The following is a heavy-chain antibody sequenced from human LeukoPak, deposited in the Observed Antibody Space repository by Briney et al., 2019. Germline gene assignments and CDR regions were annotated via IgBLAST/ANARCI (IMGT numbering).Heavy chain of an antibody. D-gene: IGHD3-10*01. V-gene: IGHV1-8*01. CDR3: ARSRVLWFGELLYLDYYYYGMDV. CDR2: MNPNSGNT. J-gene: IGHJ6*02. Sequence: GASVKVSCKASGYTFTSYDINWVRQATGQGLEWMGWMNPNSGNTGYAQKFQGRVTMTRNPSISTAYMELSSLRSEDTAVYYCARSRVLWFGELLYLDYYYYGMDVWGQGTTVTVSS. CDR1: GYTFTSYD.